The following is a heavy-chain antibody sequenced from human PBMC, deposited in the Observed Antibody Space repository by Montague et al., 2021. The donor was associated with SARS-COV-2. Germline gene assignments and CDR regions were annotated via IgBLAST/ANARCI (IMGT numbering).Heavy chain of an antibody. J-gene: IGHJ5*02. D-gene: IGHD1-26*01. Sequence: TLSLTCTVSGASISTGIYYWSWIRQPAGKGLEWIGRIRTTGHTDYNSSLESRVFMSVDTSTNQFSLGLTSVTAADTAVYFCARFGSGTLESDLWGQGTLVTVSS. CDR2: IRTTGHT. V-gene: IGHV4-61*02. CDR3: ARFGSGTLESDL. CDR1: GASISTGIYY.